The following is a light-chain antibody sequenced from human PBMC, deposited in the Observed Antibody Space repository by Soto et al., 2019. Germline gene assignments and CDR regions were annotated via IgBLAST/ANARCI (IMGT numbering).Light chain of an antibody. V-gene: IGLV2-8*01. Sequence: QSVLTQPPSASGSPGQSVTISCTGTSSDVAGSDYVSWYQQHPGKAPKLIIYEVTKRPAGFPDRFSGSKSGNTASLTVSGLQAVYESYYYCSSSARGDNPHVLFGGGTQLTVL. J-gene: IGLJ2*01. CDR2: EVT. CDR3: SSSARGDNPHVL. CDR1: SSDVAGSDY.